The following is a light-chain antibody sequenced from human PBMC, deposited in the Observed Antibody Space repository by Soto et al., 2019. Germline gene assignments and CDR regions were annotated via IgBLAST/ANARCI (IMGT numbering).Light chain of an antibody. CDR2: GAS. V-gene: IGKV3-11*01. J-gene: IGKJ1*01. CDR3: QQRDNWPPTWT. Sequence: TQSPSTLSASVGDRVTITCRASQSISSWLAWYQQKPGQAPRLLIHGASNRAAGIPVRFSGSGSGTDFTLTISSLEPEDFAVYYCQQRDNWPPTWTFGQGTKVDIK. CDR1: QSISSW.